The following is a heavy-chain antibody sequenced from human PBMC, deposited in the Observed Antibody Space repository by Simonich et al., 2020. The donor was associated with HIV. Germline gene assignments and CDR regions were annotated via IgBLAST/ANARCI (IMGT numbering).Heavy chain of an antibody. Sequence: QVQLQQWGAGLLKPSETLSLTCAVYGGSFSGYYWSGNRQPPGKGLEWIGEINHSGNTNYNPPLKSRVTISVDTSKNQFSLKLSSVTAADTAVYYCARLTAGGLGEYFQHWGQGTLVTVSS. CDR1: GGSFSGYY. D-gene: IGHD6-13*01. CDR3: ARLTAGGLGEYFQH. CDR2: INHSGNT. V-gene: IGHV4-34*01. J-gene: IGHJ1*01.